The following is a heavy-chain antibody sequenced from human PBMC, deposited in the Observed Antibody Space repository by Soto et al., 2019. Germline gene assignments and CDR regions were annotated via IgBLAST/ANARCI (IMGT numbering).Heavy chain of an antibody. V-gene: IGHV3-23*01. J-gene: IGHJ4*02. Sequence: GGSLGLACAASGFSFSSYAVSGVRKAPGKGLEWVSAISGSGGSTYYADSVKGRFTISRDNSKNALYLQMNSLRAEDTAVYYCAKDLDSSSWYYLDYWGQGTLVTVSS. CDR1: GFSFSSYA. D-gene: IGHD6-13*01. CDR3: AKDLDSSSWYYLDY. CDR2: ISGSGGST.